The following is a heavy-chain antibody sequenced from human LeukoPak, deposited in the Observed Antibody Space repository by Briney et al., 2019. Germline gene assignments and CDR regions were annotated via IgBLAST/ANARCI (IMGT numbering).Heavy chain of an antibody. J-gene: IGHJ4*02. CDR3: ARASATYDSSGYCYDY. CDR1: GFTFSSYA. Sequence: GGSLRLSCAASGFTFSSYAMSWVRQAPGKGLEWVSAISGSGGSTYYADSVKGRFTISRDNAKNSLYLQMNSLRAEDTAVYYCARASATYDSSGYCYDYWGQGTLVTVSS. V-gene: IGHV3-23*01. D-gene: IGHD3-22*01. CDR2: ISGSGGST.